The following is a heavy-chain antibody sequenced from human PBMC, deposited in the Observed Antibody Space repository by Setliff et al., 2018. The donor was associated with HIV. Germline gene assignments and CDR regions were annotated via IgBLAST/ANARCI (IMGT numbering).Heavy chain of an antibody. CDR1: GYTLSELS. V-gene: IGHV1-24*01. CDR3: ATTIFGARTQLDY. CDR2: IDPEDGKA. D-gene: IGHD3-3*01. Sequence: ASVKVSCKVSGYTLSELSMHWVRQGHGRGLEWMGAIDPEDGKATYAQKFQGKVTMTEDRSTDTTYMELHSLGSEDTAVYYCATTIFGARTQLDYWGQGTLVTV. J-gene: IGHJ4*02.